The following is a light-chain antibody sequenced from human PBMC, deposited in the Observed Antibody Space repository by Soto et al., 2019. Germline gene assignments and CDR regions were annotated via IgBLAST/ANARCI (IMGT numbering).Light chain of an antibody. CDR3: QQRINRPPVT. Sequence: EIVLTQSPATLSLSPGDRATLSCRASQSVGYHLAWYQQKPGQAPRLLISDASNRATGIPARFSGSGSGTDFTLAISSLEPEDVAVYYWQQRINRPPVTFGGGTKVEIK. CDR2: DAS. V-gene: IGKV3-11*01. CDR1: QSVGYH. J-gene: IGKJ4*01.